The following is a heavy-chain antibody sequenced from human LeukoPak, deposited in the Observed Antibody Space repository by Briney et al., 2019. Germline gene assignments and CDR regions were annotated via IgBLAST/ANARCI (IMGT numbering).Heavy chain of an antibody. J-gene: IGHJ4*02. D-gene: IGHD6-13*01. V-gene: IGHV3-7*01. Sequence: GGSLRLSCAASGFTFTKYWMTWVRQAPGKGLEWVGNIKQDGSDKNYMDSVKGRFTISRDNAKNSLYLQMNSLRVEDTAVYYCARVGSSWSNDYWGQGTLVTVSS. CDR2: IKQDGSDK. CDR1: GFTFTKYW. CDR3: ARVGSSWSNDY.